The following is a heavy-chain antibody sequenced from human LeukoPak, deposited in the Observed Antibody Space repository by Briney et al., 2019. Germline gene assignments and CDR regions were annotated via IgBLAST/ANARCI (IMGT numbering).Heavy chain of an antibody. CDR2: IIPILGIA. CDR3: AREVSARHSDY. J-gene: IGHJ4*02. V-gene: IGHV1-69*04. D-gene: IGHD3-10*01. Sequence: ASVKVSCKASGGTFSSYAISWVRQAPGQGLEWMGRIIPILGIANYAQKFQGRVTITADKSTSTAYMELSSLRSEDTAVYYCAREVSARHSDYWGQGTLVTVSS. CDR1: GGTFSSYA.